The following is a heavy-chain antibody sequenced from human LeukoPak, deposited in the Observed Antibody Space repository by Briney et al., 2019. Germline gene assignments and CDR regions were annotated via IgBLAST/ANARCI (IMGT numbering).Heavy chain of an antibody. Sequence: GGSLRLSCAASGFTFSSYGMHWVRQAPGKGLEWVAFIRYDGSNKYYADSVKGRFTISRDNSKNTLYLQMNSLRAEDTAVYYCAKVRTKDYYGSGSSGSNWFDPWGQGTLVTVSS. V-gene: IGHV3-30*02. D-gene: IGHD3-10*01. CDR1: GFTFSSYG. CDR3: AKVRTKDYYGSGSSGSNWFDP. CDR2: IRYDGSNK. J-gene: IGHJ5*02.